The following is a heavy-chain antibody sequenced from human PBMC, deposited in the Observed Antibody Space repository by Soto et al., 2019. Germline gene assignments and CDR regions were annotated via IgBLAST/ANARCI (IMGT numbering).Heavy chain of an antibody. J-gene: IGHJ4*02. CDR3: PRVVSGSYFDY. CDR1: GGSITTGGYF. D-gene: IGHD1-26*01. V-gene: IGHV4-31*03. Sequence: QVQLQESGPGLVKASQTLSLTCTVSGGSITTGGYFWSWIRQHPGKGLEWIGYIYYSGTTHYNPSLKRRVTISVDTSKNQFSLKLSAVTAADTAVYYGPRVVSGSYFDYWGQGTLVTVSS. CDR2: IYYSGTT.